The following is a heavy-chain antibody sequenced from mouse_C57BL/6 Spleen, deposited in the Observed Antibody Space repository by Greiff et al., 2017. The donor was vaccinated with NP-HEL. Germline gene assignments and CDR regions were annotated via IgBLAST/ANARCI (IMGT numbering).Heavy chain of an antibody. D-gene: IGHD1-1*01. Sequence: VKLQESGAELVKPGASVKISCKASGYAFSSYWMNWVKQRPGKGLEWIGQIYPGDGDTNYNGKFKGKATLTADKSSSTAYMQLSSLTSEDSAVYFCARETTVVATGDFDVWGTGTTVTVSS. V-gene: IGHV1-80*01. CDR3: ARETTVVATGDFDV. CDR1: GYAFSSYW. J-gene: IGHJ1*03. CDR2: IYPGDGDT.